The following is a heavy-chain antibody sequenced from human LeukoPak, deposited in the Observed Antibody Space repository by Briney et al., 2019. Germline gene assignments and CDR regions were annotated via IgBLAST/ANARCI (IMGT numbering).Heavy chain of an antibody. Sequence: GGSLRLSCAASGLTFPRYAVAWGRQAPGRGLQWVSGISGSGRDTFYSDSVKGRFTISRDNSKNTHYLQMSSLTAEDTAVYYCAKWGDFWTGLNNWYFELWGRGTLVTVSS. D-gene: IGHD3/OR15-3a*01. CDR2: ISGSGRDT. J-gene: IGHJ2*01. CDR1: GLTFPRYA. CDR3: AKWGDFWTGLNNWYFEL. V-gene: IGHV3-23*01.